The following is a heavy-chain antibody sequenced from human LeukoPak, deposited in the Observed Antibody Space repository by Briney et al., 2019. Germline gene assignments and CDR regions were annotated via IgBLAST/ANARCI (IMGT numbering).Heavy chain of an antibody. CDR2: IGASGNY. CDR3: VGDKDYAFDT. D-gene: IGHD4-11*01. CDR1: QFTLSSYN. J-gene: IGHJ3*02. V-gene: IGHV3-21*05. Sequence: GGSLRLSCTPSQFTLSSYNLNWVRQAPGKGLEWIAYIGASGNYYYSDSVKGGFTISRDNAKNSLFLQMNSLRAEDTAVYYCVGDKDYAFDTWGQGTMVTVSS.